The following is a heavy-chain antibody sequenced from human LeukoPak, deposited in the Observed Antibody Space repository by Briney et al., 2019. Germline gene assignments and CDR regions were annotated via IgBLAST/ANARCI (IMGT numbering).Heavy chain of an antibody. V-gene: IGHV1-8*03. CDR1: GGTFSSYA. D-gene: IGHD2-15*01. Sequence: GSSVTVSCKASGGTFSSYAINWVRQATGQGLEWMGWMNPNSGNTGYAQKFQGRVTITRNTSISTAYMELSSLRSEDTAVYYCALPFTVSGIDEWLPQNWGQGTLVTVSS. CDR3: ALPFTVSGIDEWLPQN. CDR2: MNPNSGNT. J-gene: IGHJ4*02.